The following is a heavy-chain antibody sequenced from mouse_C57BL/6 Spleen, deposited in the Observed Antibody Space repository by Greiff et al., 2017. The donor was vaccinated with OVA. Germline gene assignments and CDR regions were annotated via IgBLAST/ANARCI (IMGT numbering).Heavy chain of an antibody. CDR3: ARTFCYCDY. CDR2: ISSGSSTI. CDR1: GFTFSDYG. Sequence: EVQRVESGGGLVKPGGSLKLSCAASGFTFSDYGMHWVRQAPEQGLEWIAYISSGSSTIYYAATVKGRFTITRDNAKNTLFLQMTSLRSEDTAMYYCARTFCYCDYWGQGTTLTVSS. J-gene: IGHJ2*01. V-gene: IGHV5-17*01.